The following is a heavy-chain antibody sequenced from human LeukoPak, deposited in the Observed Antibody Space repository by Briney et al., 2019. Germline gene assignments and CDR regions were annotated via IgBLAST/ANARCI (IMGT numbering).Heavy chain of an antibody. Sequence: PGGSVRLSCAASGFSFEDYTMHWVRQAPGKGLEWVSLITWDGDSRYYADSVKGRFTISRDNSKNSLYLQMNSLRTEDTALYYCAKGLGPYESPGSNWGQGTLVTVSS. CDR3: AKGLGPYESPGSN. V-gene: IGHV3-43*01. J-gene: IGHJ4*02. CDR2: ITWDGDSR. D-gene: IGHD5-12*01. CDR1: GFSFEDYT.